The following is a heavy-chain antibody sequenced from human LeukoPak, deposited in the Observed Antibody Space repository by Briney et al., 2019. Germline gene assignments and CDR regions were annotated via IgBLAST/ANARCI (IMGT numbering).Heavy chain of an antibody. J-gene: IGHJ3*01. Sequence: SETLSLTCSVSDDSFSTHYWTWIRHPPGKGLEWIGYISSIGSTNYNPSLKSRVTIPVDTSKKQFALKMTSVPAADTAVYYCARDPTTVTKGFDVWGQGTMVTVSS. V-gene: IGHV4-59*11. CDR2: ISSIGST. CDR3: ARDPTTVTKGFDV. D-gene: IGHD4-17*01. CDR1: DDSFSTHY.